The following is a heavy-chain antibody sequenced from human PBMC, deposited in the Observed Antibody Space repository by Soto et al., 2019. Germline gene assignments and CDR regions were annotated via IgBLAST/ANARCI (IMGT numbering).Heavy chain of an antibody. Sequence: QVQLVESGGGVVQPGRSLRLSCAASGFIFSSYGMHWVRQAPGKGLEWVAVISYDGSNKYYADSVKGRFTISRHNSKNTLYLPMNSLRAEDTAVYYCAKEHEATSGIYYYYRMDVWGQGTTVTVSS. CDR3: AKEHEATSGIYYYYRMDV. J-gene: IGHJ6*02. CDR2: ISYDGSNK. V-gene: IGHV3-30*18. CDR1: GFIFSSYG. D-gene: IGHD5-12*01.